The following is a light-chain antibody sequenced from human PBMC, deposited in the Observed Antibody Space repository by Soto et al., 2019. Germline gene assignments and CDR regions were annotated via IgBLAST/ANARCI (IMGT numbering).Light chain of an antibody. J-gene: IGLJ1*01. V-gene: IGLV1-51*01. CDR1: SSNIGSNY. CDR3: GSWYSSLSAYV. CDR2: DDD. Sequence: QSVLTQPPSVSAAPGQKVTISCSGSSSNIGSNYVSWYQQLPGAAPKLLIYDDDKRPSGIPDRFSGSKSGTSATLGITGFQTGDEADYYCGSWYSSLSAYVFGTGTKVTVL.